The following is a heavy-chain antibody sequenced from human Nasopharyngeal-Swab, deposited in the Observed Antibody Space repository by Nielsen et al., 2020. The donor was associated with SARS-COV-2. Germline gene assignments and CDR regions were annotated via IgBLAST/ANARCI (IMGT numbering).Heavy chain of an antibody. V-gene: IGHV4-39*01. CDR3: AKQYYYDSSGYDPRSYYFDY. Sequence: SETLSLTCTVSGGSISSSSYYWGWTRQPPGKGLEWIGSIYYSGSTYYNPSLKSRVTISVDTSKNQFSLKLSSVTAADTAVYYCAKQYYYDSSGYDPRSYYFDYWGQGTLVTVSS. J-gene: IGHJ4*01. D-gene: IGHD3-22*01. CDR1: GGSISSSSYY. CDR2: IYYSGST.